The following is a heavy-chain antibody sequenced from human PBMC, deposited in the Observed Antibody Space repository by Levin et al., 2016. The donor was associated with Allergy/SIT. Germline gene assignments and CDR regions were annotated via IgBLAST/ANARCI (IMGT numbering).Heavy chain of an antibody. Sequence: VRQMPGKGLEWVSAISGSGGSTYYADSVKGRFTISRDNSKNTLYLQMNSLRAEDTAVYYCAKDLPVAPYYYYYGMDVWGQGTTVTVSS. J-gene: IGHJ6*02. CDR2: ISGSGGST. D-gene: IGHD4-23*01. V-gene: IGHV3-23*01. CDR3: AKDLPVAPYYYYYGMDV.